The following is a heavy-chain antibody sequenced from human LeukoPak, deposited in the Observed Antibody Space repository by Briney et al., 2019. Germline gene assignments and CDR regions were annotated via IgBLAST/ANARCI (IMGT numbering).Heavy chain of an antibody. CDR2: ISSSSSYM. V-gene: IGHV3-21*01. D-gene: IGHD3-10*01. CDR1: GFTFSSYS. J-gene: IGHJ6*03. Sequence: PGGSLRLTCAASGFTFSSYSMNWVRQAPGKGLEWVSSISSSSSYMYYADSVKGRFTISRDNAKNSLYLQMNSLRAEDTAVYYCARDPGSAHTDYMDVWGKGTTVTVSS. CDR3: ARDPGSAHTDYMDV.